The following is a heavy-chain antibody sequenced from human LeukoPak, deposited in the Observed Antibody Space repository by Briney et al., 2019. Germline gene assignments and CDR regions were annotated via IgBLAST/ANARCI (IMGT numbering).Heavy chain of an antibody. CDR1: GYTFTSYD. V-gene: IGHV1-8*03. Sequence: ASVKVSCKASGYTFTSYDINWVRQATGQGLEWMGWMNPNSGNTGYAQKFRGRVAITADKSTRTAYMELSSLRSEDTAVYYCARDNDSRDPPHFDYWGQGTLVTVSS. J-gene: IGHJ4*02. CDR3: ARDNDSRDPPHFDY. D-gene: IGHD3-16*01. CDR2: MNPNSGNT.